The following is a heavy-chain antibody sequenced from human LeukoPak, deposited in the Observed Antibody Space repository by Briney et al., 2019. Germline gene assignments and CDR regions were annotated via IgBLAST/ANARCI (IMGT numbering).Heavy chain of an antibody. V-gene: IGHV3-30*18. D-gene: IGHD2-15*01. CDR3: AKRGYCSGGSCRIIDY. CDR2: ISYDGSNK. CDR1: GFTFSSYA. Sequence: GGSLRLSCAASGFTFSSYAMSWARQAPGKGLEWVAVISYDGSNKYYADSVKGRFTISRDNSKNTLYLQMNSLRAEDTAVYYCAKRGYCSGGSCRIIDYWGQGTLVTVSS. J-gene: IGHJ4*02.